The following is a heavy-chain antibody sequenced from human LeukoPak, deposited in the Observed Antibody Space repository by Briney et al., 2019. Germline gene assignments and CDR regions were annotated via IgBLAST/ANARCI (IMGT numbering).Heavy chain of an antibody. CDR2: IYTNGIT. Sequence: PSETLSLTCTVSGGSISSYFWTWIRQPAGKGLEWIGRIYTNGITSCNPSLKSRVTMALDTSKNQFSLKLSSVTAADTAVYYCARVGDYYDSSGYYYLYWYFDLWGRGTLVTVSS. V-gene: IGHV4-4*07. CDR1: GGSISSYF. J-gene: IGHJ2*01. CDR3: ARVGDYYDSSGYYYLYWYFDL. D-gene: IGHD3-22*01.